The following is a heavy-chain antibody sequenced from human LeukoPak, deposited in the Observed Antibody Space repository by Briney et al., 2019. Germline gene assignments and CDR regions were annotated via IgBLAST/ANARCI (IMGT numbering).Heavy chain of an antibody. CDR1: GFTFSNYW. CDR3: AKDYNWGIDY. J-gene: IGHJ4*02. V-gene: IGHV3-30*02. Sequence: GGSLRLSCAASGFTFSNYWMSWVRQAPGKGLEWVAFIQDDGRNQYYADSVRGRFTFSRDDSKNTLYLQMNSLRAEDTAMYYCAKDYNWGIDYWGQGTLVTVSS. D-gene: IGHD7-27*01. CDR2: IQDDGRNQ.